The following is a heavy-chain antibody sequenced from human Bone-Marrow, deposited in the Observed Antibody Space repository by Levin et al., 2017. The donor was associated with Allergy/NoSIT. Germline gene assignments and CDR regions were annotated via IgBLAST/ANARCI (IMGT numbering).Heavy chain of an antibody. D-gene: IGHD1-14*01. V-gene: IGHV1-8*01. Sequence: ASVKVSCKASGYTFSSFDINWVRQAPGQGLEWMGWMTPNSGTTGYAQKFQGRVTMTRDTSISTAYMELSSLISDDTAVYYCARNPYGTGAFDPWGQGTLVIVSS. CDR3: ARNPYGTGAFDP. CDR2: MTPNSGTT. J-gene: IGHJ5*02. CDR1: GYTFSSFD.